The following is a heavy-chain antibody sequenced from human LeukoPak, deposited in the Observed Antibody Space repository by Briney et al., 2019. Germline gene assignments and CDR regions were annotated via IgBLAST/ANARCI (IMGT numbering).Heavy chain of an antibody. CDR2: ISSSSSTI. CDR1: GFTFSTYS. Sequence: GGSLRLSCAASGFTFSTYSMDWVRQAPGKGLEWVSYISSSSSTIKYADSVKGRFTISRDNAKNSLYLQMNSLRAEDTAVYYCARDPPNCSSTSCPTLYFQHWGQGTLVTVSS. V-gene: IGHV3-48*01. J-gene: IGHJ1*01. CDR3: ARDPPNCSSTSCPTLYFQH. D-gene: IGHD2-2*01.